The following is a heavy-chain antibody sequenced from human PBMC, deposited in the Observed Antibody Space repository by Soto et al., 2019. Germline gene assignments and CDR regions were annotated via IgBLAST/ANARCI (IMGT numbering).Heavy chain of an antibody. Sequence: QVHLVQSGAEVKEPGASAKVSCKASGYSFTDYYIHWVRQAPGQGLEWMGWMNPNSDGANYAQKFRGRVTMTRDKSIRTAYMEVNRLTSDDTAVYFCARGGGSGWHGDWFDPWGQGTLVTVSS. D-gene: IGHD6-19*01. V-gene: IGHV1-2*02. CDR3: ARGGGSGWHGDWFDP. J-gene: IGHJ5*02. CDR1: GYSFTDYY. CDR2: MNPNSDGA.